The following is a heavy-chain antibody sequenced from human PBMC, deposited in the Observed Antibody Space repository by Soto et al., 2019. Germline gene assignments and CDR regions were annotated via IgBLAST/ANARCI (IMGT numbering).Heavy chain of an antibody. CDR3: TLVVPAAMDYYYGMDV. D-gene: IGHD2-2*01. CDR2: IRSKAYGGTT. V-gene: IGHV3-49*03. CDR1: GFTFGDYA. J-gene: IGHJ6*02. Sequence: GGSLRLSCTASGFTFGDYAMSWFRQAPGKGLEWVGFIRSKAYGGTTEYAASVKGRFTISRDDSKSIAYLQMNSLKTEGTAVYYCTLVVPAAMDYYYGMDVWGQGTTVTVSS.